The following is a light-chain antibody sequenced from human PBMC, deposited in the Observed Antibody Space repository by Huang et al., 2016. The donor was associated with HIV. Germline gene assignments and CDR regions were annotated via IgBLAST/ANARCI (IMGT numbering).Light chain of an antibody. CDR3: QQYYSSPS. J-gene: IGKJ1*01. CDR2: CAS. Sequence: DIVLTQSPDSLALSLGERATINCKSSQSVLYSSNNMNYLAWYQQKQGQPPKLLIYCASTRESGVPDRFIGSGSGTDFTLTISSLQAEDVAVYYCQQYYSSPSFGQGTRVEVK. CDR1: QSVLYSSNNMNY. V-gene: IGKV4-1*01.